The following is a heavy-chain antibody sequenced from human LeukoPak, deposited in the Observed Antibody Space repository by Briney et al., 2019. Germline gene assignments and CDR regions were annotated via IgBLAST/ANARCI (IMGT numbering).Heavy chain of an antibody. CDR2: IYHSGST. Sequence: SETLSLTCTVSGYSISSGYYWGWIRQPPGKVLEWIGIIYHSGSTYYNPSLKSRVTISVDTSKDQSSMKLSPGTSEDTAVYYWARDLREREAFDIRGQGTMVTVSS. D-gene: IGHD5-24*01. V-gene: IGHV4-38-2*02. CDR3: ARDLREREAFDI. CDR1: GYSISSGYY. J-gene: IGHJ3*02.